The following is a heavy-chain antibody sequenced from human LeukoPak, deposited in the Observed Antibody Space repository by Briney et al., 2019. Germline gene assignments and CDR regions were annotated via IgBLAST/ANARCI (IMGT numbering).Heavy chain of an antibody. D-gene: IGHD3-3*01. J-gene: IGHJ3*02. CDR2: IYYSGST. CDR1: GGSVSSGSYY. V-gene: IGHV4-61*01. Sequence: KPSETLSLTCTVSGGSVSSGSYYWSWIRQPPGKGLEWIGYIYYSGSTNYNPSLKSRVTISVDTSKNQFSLKLSSVTAADTAVYYCARGLDDAFDIWGQGTMVTVSS. CDR3: ARGLDDAFDI.